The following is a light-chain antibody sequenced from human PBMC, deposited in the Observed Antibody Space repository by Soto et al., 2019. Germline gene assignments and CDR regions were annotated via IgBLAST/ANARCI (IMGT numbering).Light chain of an antibody. CDR2: AAS. V-gene: IGKV1-39*01. CDR1: QRIGNY. J-gene: IGKJ1*01. Sequence: DIQMTQSPSSLSASVGDRVTITCRASQRIGNYLNWYQLKPGRAPKLLIYAASSLQSGVPARFSGIGSGTHFALTISSLQREDFATYYCQQSSSTRTFGQGTNVEIK. CDR3: QQSSSTRT.